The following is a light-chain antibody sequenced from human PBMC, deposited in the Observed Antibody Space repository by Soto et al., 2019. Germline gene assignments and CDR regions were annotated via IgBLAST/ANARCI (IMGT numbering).Light chain of an antibody. J-gene: IGKJ1*01. CDR1: QNISSN. CDR2: GAS. CDR3: QQYNNWLWT. V-gene: IGKV3-15*01. Sequence: EIVMTQSPATLSVSPGERATLSCRASQNISSNLAWYQQKPGQAPRVLIDGASTSATGIPARFSGSGSGTEFTLTISTLQSEDFAVSYCQQYNNWLWTFGQGTKVEIK.